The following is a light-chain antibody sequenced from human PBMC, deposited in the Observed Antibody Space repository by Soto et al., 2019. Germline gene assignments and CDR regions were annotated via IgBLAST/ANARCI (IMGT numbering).Light chain of an antibody. Sequence: EVVLTQSPATLSVSPGERATLSCRASQSVCSSYLAWYQQKPGQAPRLLIYGAATRATGIPARFSGSGSGTEFTLTISSLQSEDFAVYYCQQYNNWPSFGQGTKVDI. CDR3: QQYNNWPS. J-gene: IGKJ1*01. V-gene: IGKV3-15*01. CDR1: QSVCSSY. CDR2: GAA.